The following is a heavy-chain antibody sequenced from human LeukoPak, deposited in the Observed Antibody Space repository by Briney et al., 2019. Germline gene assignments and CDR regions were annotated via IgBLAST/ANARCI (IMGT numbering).Heavy chain of an antibody. J-gene: IGHJ3*02. CDR3: AKGLSGGYGWVDAFDI. D-gene: IGHD5-12*01. Sequence: QPGGSLRLSCAASGFTFSSYAMSWVRQAPGKGLEWVSAISGSGGSTYYADPVKGRFTISRDNSKNTLYLQMNSLRAEDTAVYYCAKGLSGGYGWVDAFDIWGQGKMVTDSS. CDR2: ISGSGGST. V-gene: IGHV3-23*01. CDR1: GFTFSSYA.